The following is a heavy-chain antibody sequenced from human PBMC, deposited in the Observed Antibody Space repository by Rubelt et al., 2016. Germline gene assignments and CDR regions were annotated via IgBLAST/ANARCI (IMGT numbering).Heavy chain of an antibody. CDR2: ISSSGSTI. CDR3: ARGIWKFDY. J-gene: IGHJ4*02. CDR1: GFTFSAYS. D-gene: IGHD3-3*01. V-gene: IGHV3-48*03. Sequence: QVVENGGGLVQPGGSLRLSCAASGFTFSAYSMHWVRQAPGKGLEWVSHISSSGSTIHYADSVKGRFTISRDNAKNSLYLQVNSLRAEDTAVYYCARGIWKFDYWGQGTLVTVSS.